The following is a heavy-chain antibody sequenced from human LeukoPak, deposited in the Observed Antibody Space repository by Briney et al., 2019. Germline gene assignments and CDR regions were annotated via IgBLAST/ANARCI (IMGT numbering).Heavy chain of an antibody. D-gene: IGHD2-21*02. Sequence: GGSLRLSCTASGFTFGDYAMSWVRQAPGKGLEWVANIKQDGSEKYYVDSVKGRFTISRDNAKNSLYLQMNSLRAEDTAVYYCARDMPPGVVVVTAPGWFDPWGQGTLATVSS. CDR2: IKQDGSEK. V-gene: IGHV3-7*01. CDR3: ARDMPPGVVVVTAPGWFDP. J-gene: IGHJ5*02. CDR1: GFTFGDYA.